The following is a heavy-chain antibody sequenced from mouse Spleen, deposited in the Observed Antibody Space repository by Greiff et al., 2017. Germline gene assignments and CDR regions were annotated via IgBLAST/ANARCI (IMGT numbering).Heavy chain of an antibody. CDR1: GYTFTSYT. CDR2: INPSSGYT. CDR3: AREEDFDY. V-gene: IGHV1-4*01. J-gene: IGHJ2*01. Sequence: VQLQQSGAELARPGASVKMSCKASGYTFTSYTMHWVKQRPGQGLEWIGYINPSSGYTKYNQKFKDKATLTADKSSSTTYMQLSSLTSEDSAVYYCAREEDFDYWGQGTTLTVSS.